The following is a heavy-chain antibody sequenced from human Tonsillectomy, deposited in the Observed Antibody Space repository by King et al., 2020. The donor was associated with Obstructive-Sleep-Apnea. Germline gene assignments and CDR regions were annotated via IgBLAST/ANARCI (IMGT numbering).Heavy chain of an antibody. CDR2: INHSGST. D-gene: IGHD6-13*01. CDR1: GGSFSGYY. V-gene: IGHV4-34*01. Sequence: VQLQQWGAGLLKPSETLSLTCGVHGGSFSGYYWTWIRQPPGKGLGWIGEINHSGSTKYNPSLKSRVTISVDTSKNQFPLRLSSVTAADTAVYYCARGTAAAPFYYYGMDVWGQGTTVTVSS. CDR3: ARGTAAAPFYYYGMDV. J-gene: IGHJ6*02.